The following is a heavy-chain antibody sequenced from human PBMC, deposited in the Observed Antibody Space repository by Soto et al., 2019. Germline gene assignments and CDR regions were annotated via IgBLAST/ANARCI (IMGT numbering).Heavy chain of an antibody. CDR3: ARYQDRQQLGGNYYYILDV. Sequence: QVQLMQSGAEVKKPGSSVKVSCKASGGTFSTSAISWVRQAPGEGLEWVGGIMPVFATPDYAQKFQGRVTISADESTTTAYLELTSLTTDDTAVYYCARYQDRQQLGGNYYYILDVWGQGTAITVSS. V-gene: IGHV1-69*12. D-gene: IGHD3-3*02. CDR2: IMPVFATP. J-gene: IGHJ6*02. CDR1: GGTFSTSA.